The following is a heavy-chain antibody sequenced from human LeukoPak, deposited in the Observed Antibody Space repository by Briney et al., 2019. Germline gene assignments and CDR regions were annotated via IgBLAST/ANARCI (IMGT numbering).Heavy chain of an antibody. Sequence: ASVKVSCKASGYTFTSFGISWVRQAPGQGLEWVGWSNTNTGNTNYAQKFQGRVTMATDTSTSTAYMEVRSLRSDDTAVYYCARAPKYSSSWYRWEFWFDPWGQGTLVTVSS. CDR2: SNTNTGNT. CDR3: ARAPKYSSSWYRWEFWFDP. J-gene: IGHJ5*02. CDR1: GYTFTSFG. D-gene: IGHD6-13*01. V-gene: IGHV1-18*01.